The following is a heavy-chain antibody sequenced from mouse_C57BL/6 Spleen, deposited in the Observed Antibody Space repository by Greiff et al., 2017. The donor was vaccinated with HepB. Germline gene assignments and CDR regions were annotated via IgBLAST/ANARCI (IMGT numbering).Heavy chain of an antibody. J-gene: IGHJ2*01. CDR3: ATNPHYYGSSPCDD. V-gene: IGHV1-80*01. D-gene: IGHD1-1*01. CDR1: GYAFSSYW. CDR2: IYPGDGDT. Sequence: VQLQQSGAELVKPGASVKISCKASGYAFSSYWMNWVKQRPGKGLEWIGQIYPGDGDTNYNGKFKGKATLTADKSSSTAYMQLSSLTSEDSAVYFCATNPHYYGSSPCDDWGQGTTLTVSS.